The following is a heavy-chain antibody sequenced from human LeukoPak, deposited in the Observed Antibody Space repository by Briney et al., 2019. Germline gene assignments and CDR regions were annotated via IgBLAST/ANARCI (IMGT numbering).Heavy chain of an antibody. D-gene: IGHD1-1*01. V-gene: IGHV3-74*01. CDR3: ASGELDSLYYFDY. CDR2: IHGDGIST. CDR1: RSRVSSYW. J-gene: IGHJ4*02. Sequence: GGSLRLSCAAARSRVSSYWMSWVRQAPGKGLVWVSRIHGDGISTTYADSVKGRFTISRDNAKNTLYLQMNSLRPEDTAVYFCASGELDSLYYFDYWGQGTLVTVSS.